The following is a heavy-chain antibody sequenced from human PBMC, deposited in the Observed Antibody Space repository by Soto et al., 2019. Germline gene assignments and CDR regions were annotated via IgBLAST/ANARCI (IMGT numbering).Heavy chain of an antibody. Sequence: SETLSLTCTVSGGSISSYYWSWIRQPPGKGLEWIGYIYYSGSTNYNPSLKSRVTISVDTSKNQFSLKLSSVTAADTALYYCARHAGYSSGWHDYWGQGTLVTVSS. CDR2: IYYSGST. D-gene: IGHD6-19*01. V-gene: IGHV4-59*08. CDR1: GGSISSYY. J-gene: IGHJ4*02. CDR3: ARHAGYSSGWHDY.